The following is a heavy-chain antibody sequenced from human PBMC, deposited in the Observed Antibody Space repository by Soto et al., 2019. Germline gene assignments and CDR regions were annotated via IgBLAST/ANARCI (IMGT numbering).Heavy chain of an antibody. CDR2: INPNSGGT. D-gene: IGHD3-22*01. V-gene: IGHV1-2*02. CDR3: ASVGYYDSSGYPIADY. CDR1: GYTFTGYY. J-gene: IGHJ4*02. Sequence: GASVKVSCKASGYTFTGYYMHWVRQAPGQGLEWMGWINPNSGGTNYAQKFQGRVTMTRDTSISTAYMELSRLRSDDTAVYYCASVGYYDSSGYPIADYWGQGTMVTVYS.